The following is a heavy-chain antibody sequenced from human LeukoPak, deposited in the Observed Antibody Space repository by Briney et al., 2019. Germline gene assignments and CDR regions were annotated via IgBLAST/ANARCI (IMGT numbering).Heavy chain of an antibody. D-gene: IGHD3-16*01. CDR1: GYSFKNIW. J-gene: IGHJ5*02. Sequence: GESLKISCQASGYSFKNIWIGWVRQVPGKGLEWMGIVYPGDSDTRYSPAFQGQVTISADKSISTAYLQGNSLKASDTAMYYCARHVTYYETTNNWFDPWGQGNLVTVSS. CDR3: ARHVTYYETTNNWFDP. V-gene: IGHV5-51*01. CDR2: VYPGDSDT.